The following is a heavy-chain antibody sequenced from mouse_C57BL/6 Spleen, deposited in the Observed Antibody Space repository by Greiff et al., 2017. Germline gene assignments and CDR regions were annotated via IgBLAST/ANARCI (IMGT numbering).Heavy chain of an antibody. V-gene: IGHV1-26*01. Sequence: EVQLQQSGPELVKPGASVKISCKASGYTFTDYYMNWVKQSHGKSLEWIGDINPNNGGTSYNQKFKGKATLTVDKYSSTAYMERRSLTSEDSAVYYGARQGGSSLSYWYFDVWGTGTTVTVSS. CDR1: GYTFTDYY. J-gene: IGHJ1*03. D-gene: IGHD1-1*01. CDR2: INPNNGGT. CDR3: ARQGGSSLSYWYFDV.